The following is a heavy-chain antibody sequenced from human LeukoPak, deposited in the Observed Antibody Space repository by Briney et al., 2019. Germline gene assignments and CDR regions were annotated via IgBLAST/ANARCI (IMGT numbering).Heavy chain of an antibody. J-gene: IGHJ4*02. V-gene: IGHV4-34*01. Sequence: PSETLSLTCAVYGGSFSGYYWSWTRQPPGKGLEWIGEINHSGSTNYNPSLKSRVTISVDTSKNQFSLKLSSVTAADTAVYYCASTYYDSSGYYYFDYWGQGTLVTVSS. D-gene: IGHD3-22*01. CDR2: INHSGST. CDR1: GGSFSGYY. CDR3: ASTYYDSSGYYYFDY.